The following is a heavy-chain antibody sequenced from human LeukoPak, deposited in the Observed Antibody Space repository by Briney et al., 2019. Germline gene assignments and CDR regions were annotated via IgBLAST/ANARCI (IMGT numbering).Heavy chain of an antibody. Sequence: GGSLRLSCAASGFIFSSYWMSWVRQAPGKGLEWVANIKQDGSEKYYVDSVKGRFTISRDNAKNSLYLQMNSLRAEDTAVYYCARDKSAFGVVIGRYFDYWGQGTLVTVSS. V-gene: IGHV3-7*01. CDR2: IKQDGSEK. CDR1: GFIFSSYW. CDR3: ARDKSAFGVVIGRYFDY. D-gene: IGHD3-3*01. J-gene: IGHJ4*02.